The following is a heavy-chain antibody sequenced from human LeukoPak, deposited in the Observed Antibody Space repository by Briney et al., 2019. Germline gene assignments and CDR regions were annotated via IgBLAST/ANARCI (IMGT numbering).Heavy chain of an antibody. CDR2: IIPIFGTA. D-gene: IGHD1-26*01. V-gene: IGHV1-69*06. CDR1: GGTFSSYA. J-gene: IGHJ5*02. Sequence: ASVKVSCKASGGTFSSYAISWVRQAPGQGLEWMGGIIPIFGTANYAQKFQGRVTITADKSTSTAYMELSSLRSEDTAVYYCARSVVGATWNWFDPWGQGTLVTVSS. CDR3: ARSVVGATWNWFDP.